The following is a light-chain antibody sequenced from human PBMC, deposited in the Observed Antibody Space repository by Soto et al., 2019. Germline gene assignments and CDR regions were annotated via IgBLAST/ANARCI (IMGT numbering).Light chain of an antibody. Sequence: DIQMTQSPSSLSASVGESVTITCRASQSISTYLNWYQQKPGKAPKVLIYAASSLQSGVPSRFSGSGSETGFTLTITSLQLEDFATYYCQQSDVSPRTFGQGTKVDIK. CDR3: QQSDVSPRT. CDR1: QSISTY. CDR2: AAS. J-gene: IGKJ1*01. V-gene: IGKV1-39*01.